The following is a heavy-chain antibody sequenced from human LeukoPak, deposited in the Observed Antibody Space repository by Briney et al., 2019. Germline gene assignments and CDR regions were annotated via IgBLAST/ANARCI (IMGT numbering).Heavy chain of an antibody. CDR1: GGSISSSSYY. D-gene: IGHD6-19*01. Sequence: SETLSLTCTVSGGSISSSSYYWGWHRQPPGKGLEWIGYIYYSGSTNYNPSLKSRVTISVDTSKNQFSLKLSSVTAADTAVYYCARVAVAAREYFDYWGQGTLVTVSS. CDR3: ARVAVAAREYFDY. V-gene: IGHV4-61*05. CDR2: IYYSGST. J-gene: IGHJ4*02.